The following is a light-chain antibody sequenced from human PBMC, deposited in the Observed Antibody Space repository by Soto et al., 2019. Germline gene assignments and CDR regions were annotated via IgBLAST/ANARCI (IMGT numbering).Light chain of an antibody. V-gene: IGKV1-5*01. CDR2: DVS. Sequence: IQMTQSPSTLSSCVGDRVTITCRASQSISSWLAWYQQKPGKAPKLLIYDVSSLESGVPSRFSGSASGTEFTLTISSLQADDFATYYCQQYNSYSWTFGQGTKADIK. J-gene: IGKJ1*01. CDR1: QSISSW. CDR3: QQYNSYSWT.